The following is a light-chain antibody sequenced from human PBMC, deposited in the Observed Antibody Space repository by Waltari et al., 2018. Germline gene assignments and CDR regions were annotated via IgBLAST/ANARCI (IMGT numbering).Light chain of an antibody. CDR1: QSISSY. CDR3: QQYNDLYS. V-gene: IGKV1-39*01. CDR2: AAS. J-gene: IGKJ2*01. Sequence: DIQMTQSPSSLSASVGDRVTITCRASQSISSYLNWYQQKPGKAHKLLIYAASSLQSGVPSRFSGSGSGTDFTLTISGLQPDDFATYYCQQYNDLYSFGRGTKLEI.